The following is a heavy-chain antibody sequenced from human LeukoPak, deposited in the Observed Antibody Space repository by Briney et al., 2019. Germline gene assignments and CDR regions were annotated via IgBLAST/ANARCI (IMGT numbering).Heavy chain of an antibody. D-gene: IGHD3-22*01. J-gene: IGHJ3*02. CDR1: GGSINNSY. CDR2: IYYSGST. V-gene: IGHV4-59*12. CDR3: ARKNYYDSSGYYPHDAFDI. Sequence: SETLSLTCTVSGGSINNSYWTWIRQPPGKGLEWIGHIYYSGSTNYNPSLKSRVTISVDTSKNQFSLKLSSVTAADTAVYYCARKNYYDSSGYYPHDAFDIWGQGTMVTVSS.